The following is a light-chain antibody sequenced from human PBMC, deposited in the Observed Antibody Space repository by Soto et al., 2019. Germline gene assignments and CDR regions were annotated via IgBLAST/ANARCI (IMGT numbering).Light chain of an antibody. CDR2: EGS. J-gene: IGLJ2*01. V-gene: IGLV2-23*03. CDR3: SSHADSSAFV. Sequence: QSVLTQPASVSGSPGQSITISCTGTSSDVGSYKFVSWYQLDPGKAPKLIIYEGSKRPSGVSNRFSGSKSGNTASLTISGLQAEDEADYYCSSHADSSAFVFGGGTKLTVL. CDR1: SSDVGSYKF.